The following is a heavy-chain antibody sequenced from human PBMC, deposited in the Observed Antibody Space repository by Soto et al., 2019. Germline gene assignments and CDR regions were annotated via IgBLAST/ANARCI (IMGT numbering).Heavy chain of an antibody. J-gene: IGHJ3*02. D-gene: IGHD1-26*01. V-gene: IGHV1-3*01. CDR2: INAGNGNT. CDR1: GYTFTSYA. Sequence: QVQLVQSGAEVKKPGASVKVSCKASGYTFTSYAMHWVRQAPGQRLEWMGWINAGNGNTKYSQKFQGRVTITRDTSASTAYMELSSLRSEDTAVYYCARDLPYGGSYWTYDAFDIWGQGTMVTVSS. CDR3: ARDLPYGGSYWTYDAFDI.